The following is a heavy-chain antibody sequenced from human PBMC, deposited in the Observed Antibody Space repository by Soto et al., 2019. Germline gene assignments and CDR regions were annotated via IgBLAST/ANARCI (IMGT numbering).Heavy chain of an antibody. Sequence: GASVKVSCKASGFSLTGYYFHWIRAAPGQGLEWLGWINPNTGGTTYAQKFQGRVTLTWDTSISTAYLQWSSLKASDTAMYYCARDSYYTSGNYFTYYTYAMDVWGQGTTVTVSS. D-gene: IGHD3-10*01. CDR1: GFSLTGYY. V-gene: IGHV1-2*02. CDR2: INPNTGGT. CDR3: ARDSYYTSGNYFTYYTYAMDV. J-gene: IGHJ6*02.